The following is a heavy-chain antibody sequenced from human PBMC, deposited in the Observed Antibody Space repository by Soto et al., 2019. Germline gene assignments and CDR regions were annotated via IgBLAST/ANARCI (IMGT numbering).Heavy chain of an antibody. Sequence: QVQLVESGGGLVKPGGSLRLSCAASGFTFSDYYMSWIRQAPGKGLEWVSYISRSGSTIYHADSGKGRFTISRDNVKNSLYLQMNSLRAEDTAVYYCARDSRWLRFFDYWGQGTLVTVSS. CDR2: ISRSGSTI. D-gene: IGHD5-12*01. V-gene: IGHV3-11*01. CDR1: GFTFSDYY. CDR3: ARDSRWLRFFDY. J-gene: IGHJ4*02.